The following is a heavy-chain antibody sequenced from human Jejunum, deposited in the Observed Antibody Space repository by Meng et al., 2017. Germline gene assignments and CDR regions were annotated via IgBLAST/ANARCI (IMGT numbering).Heavy chain of an antibody. CDR3: SRLGVADTSGYDGLDV. J-gene: IGHJ6*02. V-gene: IGHV3-73*01. CDR2: ISRQSNNYAT. D-gene: IGHD2-15*01. Sequence: GGSLRLSCAASGIAFSGSAIHWVRLASGKGLEWIGRISRQSNNYATEYAASVKGRFTMSRDDVEHTAYLQMNSLKTEDTAVYYCSRLGVADTSGYDGLDVWGQGTTVTVSS. CDR1: GIAFSGSA.